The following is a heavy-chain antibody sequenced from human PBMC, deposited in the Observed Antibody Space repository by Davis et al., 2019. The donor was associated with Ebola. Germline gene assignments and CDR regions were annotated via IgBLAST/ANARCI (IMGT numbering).Heavy chain of an antibody. CDR3: ARDRFNWSPHPPQH. J-gene: IGHJ4*02. D-gene: IGHD3-9*01. Sequence: ASVKVSCKASGYTFTSYAMNWVRQAPGQGLEWMGWINTNAGNPTYAQGFTGRFVFSLDTSVSTAYLQISSLKAEDTAVYYCARDRFNWSPHPPQHWGQGTLVTVSS. V-gene: IGHV7-4-1*02. CDR1: GYTFTSYA. CDR2: INTNAGNP.